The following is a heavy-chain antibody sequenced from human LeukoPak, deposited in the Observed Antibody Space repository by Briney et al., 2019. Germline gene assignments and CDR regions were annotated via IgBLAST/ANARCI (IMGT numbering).Heavy chain of an antibody. J-gene: IGHJ6*02. CDR2: ISSSSSTI. D-gene: IGHD6-19*01. CDR1: GFTFSSYS. CDR3: ARESLAGTDYYYGMDV. Sequence: GGSLRLSCAASGFTFSSYSMNWVRQAPGKGLEWVSYISSSSSTIYYADSVKGRFTISRDNAKNSLYLQMNSLRAEDTAVYYCARESLAGTDYYYGMDVWGQGTTVTVSS. V-gene: IGHV3-48*01.